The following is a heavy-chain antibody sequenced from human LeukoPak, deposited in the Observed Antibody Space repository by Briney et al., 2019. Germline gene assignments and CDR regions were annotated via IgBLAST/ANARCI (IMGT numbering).Heavy chain of an antibody. CDR2: IYSGGST. CDR3: ARDFYGDYSHYYYMDV. J-gene: IGHJ6*03. CDR1: GFTVSSNY. V-gene: IGHV3-66*02. D-gene: IGHD4-17*01. Sequence: GGSLRLSCAASGFTVSSNYMSWVRQAPGKGLEWVSGIYSGGSTYYADSVKGRFTISRDNSKNTVYLQMNSLRPEDTAVYYCARDFYGDYSHYYYMDVWGKGTTVTVSS.